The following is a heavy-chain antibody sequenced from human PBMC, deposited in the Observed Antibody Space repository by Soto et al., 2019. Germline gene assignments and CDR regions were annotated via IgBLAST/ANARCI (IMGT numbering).Heavy chain of an antibody. CDR2: ISYDGSNK. CDR1: GFTFSSYG. CDR3: ARDFRLGDFSFPNAIDY. Sequence: GSLRLSCAASGFTFSSYGMHWVRQAPGKGLEWVAVISYDGSNKYYADSVKGRFTISRDNSKNTLYLQMNSLRAEDTAVYYCARDFRLGDFSFPNAIDYWGQGTLVTVSS. J-gene: IGHJ4*02. D-gene: IGHD3-16*02. V-gene: IGHV3-30*03.